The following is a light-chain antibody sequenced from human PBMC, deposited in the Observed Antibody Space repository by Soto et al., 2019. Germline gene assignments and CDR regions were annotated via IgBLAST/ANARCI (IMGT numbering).Light chain of an antibody. V-gene: IGLV4-69*01. Sequence: QAVVTQSPSASASLGASVKLTCTLSSGHTTYAIAWHQQHSEKGPRYLMKLNSDGSHSKGDGIPDRFSGSSSGAERYLTISSLQSEDEADYYCQTWGTGIQVFGGGTKLTVL. CDR1: SGHTTYA. CDR3: QTWGTGIQV. J-gene: IGLJ3*02. CDR2: LNSDGSH.